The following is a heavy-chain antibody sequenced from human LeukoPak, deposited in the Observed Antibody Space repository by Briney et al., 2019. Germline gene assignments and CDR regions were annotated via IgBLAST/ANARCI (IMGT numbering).Heavy chain of an antibody. CDR3: ARGASYPTWNYFDY. J-gene: IGHJ4*02. CDR2: INHSGST. Sequence: SETLSLTCAVYGGSFSGYYWSWIRQPPGKGLEWIGEINHSGSTNYNPSLKSRVTISVDTSKNQFSLQLNSVTPEDTAVYYCARGASYPTWNYFDYWGQGTLVTVSS. CDR1: GGSFSGYY. D-gene: IGHD2-2*02. V-gene: IGHV4-34*01.